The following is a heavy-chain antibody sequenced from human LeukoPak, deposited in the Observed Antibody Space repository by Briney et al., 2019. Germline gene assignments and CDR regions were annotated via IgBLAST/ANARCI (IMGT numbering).Heavy chain of an antibody. CDR2: INHSGST. D-gene: IGHD3-10*01. CDR1: GGSFSGYY. Sequence: PSETLSLTCAVYGGSFSGYYWSWIRQPPGKGLEWIGEINHSGSTNYNPSLKSRVTISVDTSKNQFSLKLSSVTAADTAVYYCARQGYYYGSGSIWGQGTLVTVSS. V-gene: IGHV4-34*01. CDR3: ARQGYYYGSGSI. J-gene: IGHJ4*02.